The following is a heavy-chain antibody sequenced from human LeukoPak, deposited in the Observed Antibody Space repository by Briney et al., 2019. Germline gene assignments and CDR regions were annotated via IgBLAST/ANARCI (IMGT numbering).Heavy chain of an antibody. CDR1: GFTFSSYS. CDR2: ISSTSSFI. CDR3: ARQTGSGLFILP. V-gene: IGHV3-21*01. D-gene: IGHD3/OR15-3a*01. Sequence: GGSLRLSCAASGFTFSSYSMNWVRQAPGKGLEWVSSISSTSSFIYYADSLKGRFTIPRDNAKNSLYLQMNSLRAEDTAVYYCARQTGSGLFILPGGQGTLVTVSS. J-gene: IGHJ4*02.